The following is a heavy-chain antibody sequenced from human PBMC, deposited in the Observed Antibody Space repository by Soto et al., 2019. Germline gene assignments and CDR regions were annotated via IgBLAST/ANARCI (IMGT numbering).Heavy chain of an antibody. Sequence: GGSLRLSCAASGFTFSSCGMHWVRQAPGKGLEWVAVIWYDGSNKYYADSVKGRFTISRDNSKNTLYLQMNSLRAEDTAVYYCAREAYYDILTGYYGVNSWFDPWGQGTLVTVSS. CDR1: GFTFSSCG. J-gene: IGHJ5*02. CDR3: AREAYYDILTGYYGVNSWFDP. D-gene: IGHD3-9*01. V-gene: IGHV3-33*01. CDR2: IWYDGSNK.